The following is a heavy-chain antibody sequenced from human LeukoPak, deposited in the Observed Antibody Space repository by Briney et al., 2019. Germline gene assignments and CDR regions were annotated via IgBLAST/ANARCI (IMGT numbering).Heavy chain of an antibody. V-gene: IGHV3-30-3*01. J-gene: IGHJ4*02. CDR2: ISYDGSNK. Sequence: PGGSLRLSCAASGFTFSSYAMHWVRQAPGKGLEWVAVISYDGSNKYYADSVKGRFTISRGNAKNSLYLQMNSLRAEDTAVYYCARLYGSGIGDYWGQGTLVTVSS. CDR3: ARLYGSGIGDY. D-gene: IGHD3-10*01. CDR1: GFTFSSYA.